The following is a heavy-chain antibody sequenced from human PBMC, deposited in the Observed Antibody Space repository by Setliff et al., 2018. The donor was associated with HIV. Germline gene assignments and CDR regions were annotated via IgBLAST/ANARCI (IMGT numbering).Heavy chain of an antibody. Sequence: SETLSLTCAVYGGSFSGYSWSWIRQPPGKGLEWLGEITDSGSTNYTPSLKSRVAISLDKSMNHFSLRLSSVTAADAAVYYCARDGPRGYSYGPGGYFDYWGQGTLVTVSS. D-gene: IGHD5-18*01. CDR2: ITDSGST. V-gene: IGHV4-34*01. CDR1: GGSFSGYS. J-gene: IGHJ4*02. CDR3: ARDGPRGYSYGPGGYFDY.